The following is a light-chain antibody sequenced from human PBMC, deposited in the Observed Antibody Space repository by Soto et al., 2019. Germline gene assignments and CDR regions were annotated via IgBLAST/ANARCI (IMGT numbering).Light chain of an antibody. CDR1: QRISTW. Sequence: EIQRAQSPSTLSASVGDGVTITCRASQRISTWLAWYQQKPGKAPKLLISDASSLETGVPSRFSGSGSGTDFTLTISCLQPEDFATYYCKQSRSFPLTFGGGTKVDI. J-gene: IGKJ4*01. CDR3: KQSRSFPLT. V-gene: IGKV1-5*01. CDR2: DAS.